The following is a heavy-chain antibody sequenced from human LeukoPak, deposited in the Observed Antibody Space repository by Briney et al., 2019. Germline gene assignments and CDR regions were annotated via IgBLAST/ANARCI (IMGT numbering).Heavy chain of an antibody. Sequence: GGSLRLSCAVSGFTFSSCWMSWVRQAPGKGLEWVANIKPDGSEKFYVDSAKGRFTISRDNAENSLYLDMSSLRAEDTAVYYCARNAGWVSDYWGQGTLVTVSS. CDR3: ARNAGWVSDY. CDR1: GFTFSSCW. V-gene: IGHV3-7*04. CDR2: IKPDGSEK. D-gene: IGHD6-19*01. J-gene: IGHJ4*02.